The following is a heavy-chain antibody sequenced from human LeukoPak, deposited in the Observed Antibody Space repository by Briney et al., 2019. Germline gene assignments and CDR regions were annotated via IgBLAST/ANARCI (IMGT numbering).Heavy chain of an antibody. V-gene: IGHV4-34*01. CDR2: INHSGST. Sequence: SETLSLTCAVYGGSFSGYYWSWIRQPPGKGLEWIGEINHSGSTNYNPSLKSRVTISVDTSKNQFSLKLSSVTAADTAVYYCARRVYYYGMDVWGQGTTVTVSS. CDR3: ARRVYYYGMDV. J-gene: IGHJ6*02. CDR1: GGSFSGYY.